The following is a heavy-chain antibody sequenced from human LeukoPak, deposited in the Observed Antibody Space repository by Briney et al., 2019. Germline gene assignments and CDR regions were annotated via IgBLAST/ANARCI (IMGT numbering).Heavy chain of an antibody. D-gene: IGHD4-17*01. V-gene: IGHV4-31*03. CDR1: GGSISSGGYY. J-gene: IGHJ3*01. Sequence: PSQTLSLACTVSGGSISSGGYYWSWIRQHPGKGLEGIGYIYYSGSTYCNPSLKSRVTISVATPTTHFSLKLSSVTPADTAVYYCARAPGDSAPVDAFDLWGQGTMVTVSS. CDR3: ARAPGDSAPVDAFDL. CDR2: IYYSGST.